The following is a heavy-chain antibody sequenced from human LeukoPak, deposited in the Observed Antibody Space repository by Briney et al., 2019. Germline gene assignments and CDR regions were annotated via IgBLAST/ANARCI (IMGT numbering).Heavy chain of an antibody. CDR3: AKDPFDQMLPENWFDP. CDR2: INPNSGDT. J-gene: IGHJ5*02. CDR1: GYTFTGYH. D-gene: IGHD2-2*01. V-gene: IGHV1-2*02. Sequence: ASVKVSCKASGYTFTGYHMHWVRQAPGQGLEWMGWINPNSGDTNYARSFQGGVTMTRDTSISTAYMELSRLRFDDTAVYYCAKDPFDQMLPENWFDPWGQGTLVTVSS.